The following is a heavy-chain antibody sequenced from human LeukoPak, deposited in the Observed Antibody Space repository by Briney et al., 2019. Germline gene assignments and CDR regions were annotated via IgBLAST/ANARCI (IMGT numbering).Heavy chain of an antibody. CDR3: ARVPEWRSYGMDV. CDR1: GGSISSYY. V-gene: IGHV4-59*01. Sequence: TSETLSLTCTVSGGSISSYYWSWTRQPPGKGLEWIGYIYYSGSTNYTPSLKSRVTISVDTSKNQFSLKLSSVTAADTAVYYCARVPEWRSYGMDVWGQGTTVTVSS. J-gene: IGHJ6*02. CDR2: IYYSGST. D-gene: IGHD3-3*01.